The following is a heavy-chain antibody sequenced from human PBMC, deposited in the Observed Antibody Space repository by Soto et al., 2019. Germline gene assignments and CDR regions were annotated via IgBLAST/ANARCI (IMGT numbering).Heavy chain of an antibody. D-gene: IGHD3-3*01. V-gene: IGHV4-34*01. Sequence: SETLSLTCAVYGGSFSGYYWSWIRQPPGKGLEWIGEINHSGSTNYNPSLKSRVTISVDTSKNQFSLKLSSVTAADTAVYYCARHITIFGVVTNKPNWFDPWGQGTLVTVSS. CDR1: GGSFSGYY. CDR3: ARHITIFGVVTNKPNWFDP. J-gene: IGHJ5*02. CDR2: INHSGST.